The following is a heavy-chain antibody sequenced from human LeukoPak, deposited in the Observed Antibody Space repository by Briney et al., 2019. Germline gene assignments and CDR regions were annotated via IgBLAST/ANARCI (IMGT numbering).Heavy chain of an antibody. CDR1: GGSISSYY. CDR2: IYTSGST. CDR3: ARLPSIRDRRVGNRMGGY. D-gene: IGHD3-16*01. V-gene: IGHV4-4*07. J-gene: IGHJ4*02. Sequence: SETLSLTCTVSGGSISSYYWSWIRQPAGKGLEWIGRIYTSGSTNYNPSLKSRVTMSVDTSKNQFSLKLSSVTAADTAVYYCARLPSIRDRRVGNRMGGYWGQGILVTVSS.